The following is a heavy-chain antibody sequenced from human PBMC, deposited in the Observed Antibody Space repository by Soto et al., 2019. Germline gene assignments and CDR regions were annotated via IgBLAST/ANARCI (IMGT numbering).Heavy chain of an antibody. CDR2: IIPIFGTA. J-gene: IGHJ4*02. D-gene: IGHD6-6*01. CDR3: ARGLYSSSLTYYFDY. V-gene: IGHV1-69*13. CDR1: GGTFSSYA. Sequence: SVKVSCKASGGTFSSYAISWVRQAPGQGLEWMGGIIPIFGTANYAQKFQGRVTITADESTSTAYMELSSLRSEDTAVYYCARGLYSSSLTYYFDYWGQGTLVTVSS.